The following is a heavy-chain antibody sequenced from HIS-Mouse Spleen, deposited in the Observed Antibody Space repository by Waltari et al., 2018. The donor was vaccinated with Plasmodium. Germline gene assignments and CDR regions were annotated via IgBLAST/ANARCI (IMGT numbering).Heavy chain of an antibody. D-gene: IGHD5-12*01. V-gene: IGHV3-30*18. CDR3: AKGSFIGSGYDPWAFDI. Sequence: QVQLVESGGGVVQPGRSLRLSCAASGFTFSSYGMHWVRQAPGKGREWVAVISYDGSNKYYADSVKGRFTISRDNSKNTLYLQMNSLRAEDTAVYYCAKGSFIGSGYDPWAFDIWGQGTMVTVSS. CDR1: GFTFSSYG. CDR2: ISYDGSNK. J-gene: IGHJ3*02.